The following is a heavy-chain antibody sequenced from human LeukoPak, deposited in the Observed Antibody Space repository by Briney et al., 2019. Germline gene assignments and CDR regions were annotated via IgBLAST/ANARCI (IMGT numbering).Heavy chain of an antibody. J-gene: IGHJ2*01. V-gene: IGHV1-2*02. CDR2: INPNSGGT. D-gene: IGHD6-19*01. CDR1: GYTFTGYY. Sequence: ASVKVSCKASGYTFTGYYMHWVRQAPGQGLEWMGWINPNSGGTNYAQKFQGRVTITADKSTSTAYMELSSLRSEDTAVYYCARDKWGGSGGYGDWYFDLWGRGTLVTVSS. CDR3: ARDKWGGSGGYGDWYFDL.